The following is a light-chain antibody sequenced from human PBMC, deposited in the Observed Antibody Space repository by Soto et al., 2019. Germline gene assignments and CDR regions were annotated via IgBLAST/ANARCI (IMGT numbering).Light chain of an antibody. CDR2: DVS. CDR1: QGVTTN. Sequence: EIVMTQSPDTLSVSPGERATLSCRAGQGVTTNFAWYQQKSGQSPRLLIYDVSIRATGVPARFSGTGSETDFPLTISGLQSEDSAVYFCQQYNNWPYSFGPGTRLEIK. J-gene: IGKJ5*01. CDR3: QQYNNWPYS. V-gene: IGKV3-15*01.